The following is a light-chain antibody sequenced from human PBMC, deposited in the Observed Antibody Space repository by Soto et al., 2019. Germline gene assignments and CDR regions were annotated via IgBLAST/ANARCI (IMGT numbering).Light chain of an antibody. CDR3: QQYGSSPLT. V-gene: IGKV3-20*01. CDR1: QSVSSGY. CDR2: GAS. J-gene: IGKJ3*01. Sequence: EIVLTQSPGTLSLSPGERATLSCRASQSVSSGYLAWYQQKPGQAPRLLIYGASSRATGIPDRFSGSGSGTDFTLTINRLEPEDFAVYYCQQYGSSPLTFGPGTKVDIK.